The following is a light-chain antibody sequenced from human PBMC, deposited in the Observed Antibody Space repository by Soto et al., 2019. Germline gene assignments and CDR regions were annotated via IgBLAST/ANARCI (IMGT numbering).Light chain of an antibody. V-gene: IGKV3D-20*02. CDR1: QSVSSSY. CDR2: DAS. J-gene: IGKJ1*01. Sequence: MTQSPATVSVSPGESATLSCRASQSVSSSYLAWYQQKPGQAPRLLIYDASNRATGIPARFSGSGSGTDFTLTISSLEPEDFAVYYCQQRSNWPWTFGQGTKWIS. CDR3: QQRSNWPWT.